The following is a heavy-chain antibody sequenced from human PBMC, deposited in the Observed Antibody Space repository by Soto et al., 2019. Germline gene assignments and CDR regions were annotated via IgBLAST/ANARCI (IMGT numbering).Heavy chain of an antibody. D-gene: IGHD3-16*01. J-gene: IGHJ6*02. V-gene: IGHV4-30-4*01. Sequence: QVQLRESCPGLVMPSQTLSLTCTVSGDSISSGNKYWSWIRQPPGKGLEGIGYIFSSGTTYYNPSLKSRLTMSLDASQNQFSLKLNSLTDADTAVYFCARVPSPFDYYYAMDVWGQGTTVTVSS. CDR2: IFSSGTT. CDR1: GDSISSGNKY. CDR3: ARVPSPFDYYYAMDV.